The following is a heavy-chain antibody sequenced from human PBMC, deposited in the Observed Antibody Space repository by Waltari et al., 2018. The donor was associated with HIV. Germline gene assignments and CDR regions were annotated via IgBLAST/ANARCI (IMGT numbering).Heavy chain of an antibody. D-gene: IGHD5-18*01. CDR1: GFTFKTFA. Sequence: QVQLVESGGGVFQPGRSLRLSCAASGFTFKTFAMNWVRQAPGKGLEWVGNIYYDGSKKFYGDSVRGRFTISRDNSKQILYLQMNSLRVEDTALYYCARDYNYAPDYWGQGTLVVVSS. J-gene: IGHJ4*02. CDR3: ARDYNYAPDY. CDR2: IYYDGSKK. V-gene: IGHV3-33*01.